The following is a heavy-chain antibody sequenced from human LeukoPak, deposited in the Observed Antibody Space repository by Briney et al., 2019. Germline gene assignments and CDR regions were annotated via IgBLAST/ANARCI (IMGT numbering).Heavy chain of an antibody. CDR3: ARKPIVKKQLVHFEL. J-gene: IGHJ4*02. CDR2: IYYSGSP. V-gene: IGHV4-39*07. D-gene: IGHD6-13*01. CDR1: GGSISTSTYY. Sequence: PSETLSLTCIVSGGSISTSTYYWGWIREPPRKGLEGIGSIYYSGSPYYNPSLKSRVTISVDKSNNQFSLKLRPVTAADTAVYYLARKPIVKKQLVHFELWGQGTLVTVSS.